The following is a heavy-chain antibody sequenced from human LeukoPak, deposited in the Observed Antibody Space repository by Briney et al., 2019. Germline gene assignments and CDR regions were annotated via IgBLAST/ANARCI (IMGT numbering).Heavy chain of an antibody. CDR3: ARHRRPGATSYYFDY. D-gene: IGHD5-12*01. J-gene: IGHJ4*02. Sequence: GGSLRLSCAASGFTFSSYAMSWVHQSPGKGLEWVSAISVSGGRTYYADSVKGRFTISRDNSKNTLYLQMNSLRAEDTAVYYCARHRRPGATSYYFDYWGQGTLVTVSS. V-gene: IGHV3-23*01. CDR1: GFTFSSYA. CDR2: ISVSGGRT.